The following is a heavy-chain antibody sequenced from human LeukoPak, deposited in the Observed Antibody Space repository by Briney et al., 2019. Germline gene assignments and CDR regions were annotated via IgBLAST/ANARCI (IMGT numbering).Heavy chain of an antibody. CDR1: GYTFTSYG. CDR3: ARDGVVVPAALDY. Sequence: ASVKVSCKASGYTFTSYGISWVRQAPGQGLEWMGWINPNSGGTSFAQKFQGRVTMTRDTSISTAYMELSRLTSDDTAVYYCARDGVVVPAALDYWGQGTLVTVSS. D-gene: IGHD2-2*01. J-gene: IGHJ4*02. V-gene: IGHV1-2*02. CDR2: INPNSGGT.